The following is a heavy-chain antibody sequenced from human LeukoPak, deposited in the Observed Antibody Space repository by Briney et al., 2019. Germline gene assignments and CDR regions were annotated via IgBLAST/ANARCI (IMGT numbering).Heavy chain of an antibody. CDR2: IYYTGST. V-gene: IGHV4-39*01. Sequence: PSETLSLTCIVSGGSISSDSYYWGWIRQPPGKGLEWIGNIYYTGSTYYNPSLKSRVTISVDTSKNQFSLKLSSVTAADTAVYYCARGNGDYEAGPQEFDYWGQGTLVTVSS. J-gene: IGHJ4*02. D-gene: IGHD4-17*01. CDR3: ARGNGDYEAGPQEFDY. CDR1: GGSISSDSYY.